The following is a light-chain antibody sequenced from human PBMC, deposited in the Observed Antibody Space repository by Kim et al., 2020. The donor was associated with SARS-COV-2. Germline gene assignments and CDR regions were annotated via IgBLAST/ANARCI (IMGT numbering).Light chain of an antibody. V-gene: IGLV2-18*02. CDR1: SSDVGSYNR. CDR3: SSYTSSSTVV. CDR2: EVT. J-gene: IGLJ2*01. Sequence: QSALTQPPSVSGSPGQSDTISCTGTSSDVGSYNRVSWYQQSPGTAPKVMTYEVTNRHSGVPNRFPGSKSGNKASLTISGLQAEDEADYYCSSYTSSSTVVFGGGTQLTVL.